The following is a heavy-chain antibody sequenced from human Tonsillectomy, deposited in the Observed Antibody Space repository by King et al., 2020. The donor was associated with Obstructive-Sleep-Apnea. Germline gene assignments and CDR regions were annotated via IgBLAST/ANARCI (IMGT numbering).Heavy chain of an antibody. J-gene: IGHJ4*02. CDR2: IYNSGST. CDR3: ARYSPFESSWNFDY. V-gene: IGHV4-59*08. D-gene: IGHD6-13*01. Sequence: QLQESGPGLLKPSETLSLTCTVSGGSITKYYCSWIRQPPGKGLEWVGHIYNSGSTNYSPSLKSRVTISVDTSKNHFSLKLSSVTAADTAVYYCARYSPFESSWNFDYWGQGTLVTVSS. CDR1: GGSITKYY.